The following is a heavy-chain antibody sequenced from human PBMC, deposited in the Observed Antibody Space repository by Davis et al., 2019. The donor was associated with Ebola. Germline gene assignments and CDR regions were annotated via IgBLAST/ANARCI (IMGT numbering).Heavy chain of an antibody. CDR3: ARGSARKWELPGPFDS. D-gene: IGHD1-26*01. V-gene: IGHV4-59*01. CDR1: GGSLNNFY. CDR2: GYYTGTT. J-gene: IGHJ4*02. Sequence: PSETLSLTCTVSGGSLNNFYWSWIRQPPGKGLEWIGFGYYTGTTNYNPSFKSRVTISVDTSKNQISLRLTSVSAADTAIYYCARGSARKWELPGPFDSWGQGALVSVSS.